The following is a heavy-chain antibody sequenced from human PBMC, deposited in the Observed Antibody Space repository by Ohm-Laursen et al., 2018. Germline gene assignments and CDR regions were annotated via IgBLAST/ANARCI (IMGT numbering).Heavy chain of an antibody. CDR1: GYTFTSFY. Sequence: ASVKVSCNASGYTFTSFYMHWVRQAPGQGLECMGWINPNSGGASYGDKFQGRVTMTRDTSITTAYMELSRLSSDDTAVYFCARVVSTLRYFDWLPEEYFDYWGQGTPVTVSS. CDR2: INPNSGGA. D-gene: IGHD3-9*01. J-gene: IGHJ4*02. CDR3: ARVVSTLRYFDWLPEEYFDY. V-gene: IGHV1-2*02.